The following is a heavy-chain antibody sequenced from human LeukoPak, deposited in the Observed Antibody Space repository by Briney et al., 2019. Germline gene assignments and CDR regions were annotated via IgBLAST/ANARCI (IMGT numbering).Heavy chain of an antibody. CDR3: ARDTARIVGATGTWFDP. CDR2: IIPTFGTA. Sequence: SVKVSCKASGGTFSSYAISWVRQAPGQGLEWMGGIIPTFGTANYAQKFQGRVTITADESTSTAYMELSSLRSEDTAVYYCARDTARIVGATGTWFDPWGQGTLVTVSS. CDR1: GGTFSSYA. D-gene: IGHD1-26*01. J-gene: IGHJ5*02. V-gene: IGHV1-69*13.